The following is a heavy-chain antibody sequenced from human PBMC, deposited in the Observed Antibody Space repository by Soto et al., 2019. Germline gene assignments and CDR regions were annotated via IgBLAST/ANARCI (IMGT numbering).Heavy chain of an antibody. CDR1: GFTFSSYA. D-gene: IGHD6-6*01. Sequence: PGGSLRLSCAASGFTFSSYAMHWVRQAPGKGLEWVAVISYDGSNKYYADSVKGRFTISRDNSKNTLYLQMNSLRAEDTAVYYCARGLYSSSQYYYYYYGMDVWGQGTTVTVYS. J-gene: IGHJ6*02. V-gene: IGHV3-30-3*01. CDR3: ARGLYSSSQYYYYYYGMDV. CDR2: ISYDGSNK.